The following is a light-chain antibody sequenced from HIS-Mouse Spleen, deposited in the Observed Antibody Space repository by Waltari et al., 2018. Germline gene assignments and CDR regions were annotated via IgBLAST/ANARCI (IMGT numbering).Light chain of an antibody. J-gene: IGLJ3*02. V-gene: IGLV2-11*01. CDR2: DVG. Sequence: QSALTQPRSVSGSPGQSVTISCTGTSSDVGGYNYVSWYQQHPGKAPKLMIYDVGKPPSGFPDRFSGSKSGNTASLTISGLQAEDEADYYCCSYAGSYTWVFGGGTKLTVL. CDR1: SSDVGGYNY. CDR3: CSYAGSYTWV.